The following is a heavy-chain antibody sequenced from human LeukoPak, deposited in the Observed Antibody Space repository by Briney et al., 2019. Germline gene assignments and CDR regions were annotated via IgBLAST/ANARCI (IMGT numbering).Heavy chain of an antibody. Sequence: GGSLRLSCAASGFTFSSYAMSWVRQAPGKGLEWVSVIYSGDSAYYADSVKGRFTISRDNSKNTLYLQMNSLRAEDTAVYYCARDPQRHHWFDPWGQGTLVTVSS. CDR3: ARDPQRHHWFDP. CDR2: IYSGDSA. CDR1: GFTFSSYA. J-gene: IGHJ5*02. V-gene: IGHV3-66*01.